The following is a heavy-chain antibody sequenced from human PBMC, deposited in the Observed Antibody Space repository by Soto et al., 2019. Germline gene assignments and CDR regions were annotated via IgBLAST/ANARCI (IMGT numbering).Heavy chain of an antibody. CDR1: GFTFSSYA. CDR3: AKPIAARAYYGMDV. Sequence: GGSLRLSCAASGFTFSSYAMSWVRQAPGKGLEWVSAINDSGGATYYADSVKGRFTISRDNSKNTLYLQMYSLRAEDTAVYYCAKPIAARAYYGMDVWGQGTTVNVSS. V-gene: IGHV3-23*01. J-gene: IGHJ6*02. CDR2: INDSGGAT. D-gene: IGHD6-6*01.